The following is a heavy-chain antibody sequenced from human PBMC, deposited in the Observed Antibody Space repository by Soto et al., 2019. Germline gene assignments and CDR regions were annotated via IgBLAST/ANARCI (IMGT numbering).Heavy chain of an antibody. CDR2: ISYDGSNK. CDR3: AKVSTIFGVPLYYYYGMDV. V-gene: IGHV3-30*18. J-gene: IGHJ6*02. D-gene: IGHD3-3*01. CDR1: GFTFSSYG. Sequence: QVPLVESGGGVVQPGRSLRLSCAASGFTFSSYGMHWVRQAPGKGLEWVAVISYDGSNKYYADSVKGRFTISRDNSKNTLYLQMNSLRAEDTAVYYCAKVSTIFGVPLYYYYGMDVWGQGTTVTVSS.